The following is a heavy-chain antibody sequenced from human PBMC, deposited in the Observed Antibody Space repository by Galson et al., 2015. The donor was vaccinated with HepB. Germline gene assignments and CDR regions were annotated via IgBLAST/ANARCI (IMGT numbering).Heavy chain of an antibody. Sequence: SVKVSCKASGYTFTSYDSNWVRQATGQGLEWMGWMNPNSGNTGYAQKFQGRVTMTRNTSISTAYMELSSLRSEDTAVYYCAREDGALSGSYFNWGQGTLVTVSS. V-gene: IGHV1-8*01. CDR3: AREDGALSGSYFN. D-gene: IGHD1-26*01. J-gene: IGHJ4*02. CDR1: GYTFTSYD. CDR2: MNPNSGNT.